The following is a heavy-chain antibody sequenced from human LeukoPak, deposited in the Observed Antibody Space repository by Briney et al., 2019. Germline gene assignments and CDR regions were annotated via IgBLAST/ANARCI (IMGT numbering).Heavy chain of an antibody. CDR1: GGSFSGYY. CDR2: INHSGST. Sequence: SETLSLTCAVYGGSFSGYYWSWIRQPPGNGLEWIGEINHSGSTNYNPSLKSRVTISVDTSKNQFSLKLSSVTAADTAVYYCARVATVTFIIDYWGQGTLVTVSS. D-gene: IGHD4-17*01. V-gene: IGHV4-34*01. CDR3: ARVATVTFIIDY. J-gene: IGHJ4*02.